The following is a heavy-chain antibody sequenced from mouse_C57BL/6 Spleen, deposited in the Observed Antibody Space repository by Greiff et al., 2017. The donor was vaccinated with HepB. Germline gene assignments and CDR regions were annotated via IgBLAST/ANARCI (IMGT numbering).Heavy chain of an antibody. CDR3: ARDYGSSYFYYYAMDY. CDR1: GYSITSGYY. J-gene: IGHJ4*01. Sequence: ESGPGLVKPSQSLSLTCSVTGYSITSGYYWNWIRQFPGNKLEWMGYISYDGSNNYNPSLKNRISITRDTSKNQFFLKLNSVTTEDTATYYCARDYGSSYFYYYAMDYWGQGTSVTVSS. V-gene: IGHV3-6*01. D-gene: IGHD1-1*01. CDR2: ISYDGSN.